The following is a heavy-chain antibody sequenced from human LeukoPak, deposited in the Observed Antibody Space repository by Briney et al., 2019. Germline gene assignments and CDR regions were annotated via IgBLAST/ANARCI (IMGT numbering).Heavy chain of an antibody. CDR3: ARGYLGSFDY. CDR1: GFTFSSYS. CDR2: IKQDGSEK. D-gene: IGHD3-9*01. Sequence: PGGSLRLSCAASGFTFSSYSMHWVRQAPGKGLEWVANIKQDGSEKYNVDSVKGRFTIPRDNPKNSLYLQMNSLRAEDTAVYYCARGYLGSFDYWGQGTLVTVSS. V-gene: IGHV3-7*05. J-gene: IGHJ4*02.